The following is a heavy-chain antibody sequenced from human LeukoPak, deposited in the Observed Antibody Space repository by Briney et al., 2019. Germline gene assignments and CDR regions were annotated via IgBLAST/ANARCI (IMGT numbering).Heavy chain of an antibody. J-gene: IGHJ4*02. CDR2: IYYSGST. V-gene: IGHV4-30-4*08. D-gene: IGHD6-13*01. CDR1: GGSISSGDYY. Sequence: SETLSLTCTVSGGSISSGDYYWSWIRQPPGKGLEWIGYIYYSGSTYYNPSLKSRVTISVDTSKNQFSLKLSSVTAADTAVYYCARMGPWQQLVYYFDYWGQGTLVTVSS. CDR3: ARMGPWQQLVYYFDY.